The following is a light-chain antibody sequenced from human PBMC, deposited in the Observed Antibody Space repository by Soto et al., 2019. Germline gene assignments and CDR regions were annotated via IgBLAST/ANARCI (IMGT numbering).Light chain of an antibody. J-gene: IGKJ5*01. CDR3: QQRSSGVT. CDR1: QNVAIY. Sequence: EIVLTQTPATLSLSPGEGASLSCRASQNVAIYLAWYQQKPGQVPRLLIYDASKRATGIPARFRGSGSGTDFTLTISSLEPEDFAVYYCQQRSSGVTFGQGTRLEIK. CDR2: DAS. V-gene: IGKV3-11*01.